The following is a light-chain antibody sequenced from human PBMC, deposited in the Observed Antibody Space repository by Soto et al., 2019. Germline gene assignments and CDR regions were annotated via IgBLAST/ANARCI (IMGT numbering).Light chain of an antibody. J-gene: IGKJ1*01. V-gene: IGKV1-39*01. CDR2: AAS. Sequence: QMTQSHSSQSASVGDRVTITCRASQSISSYLNWYQQKPGKAPKLLIYAASSLQSGVPSRFSGSGSGTDFTLTISSLQPEDFATYYCQQSYSTPVTSGQGTKV. CDR1: QSISSY. CDR3: QQSYSTPVT.